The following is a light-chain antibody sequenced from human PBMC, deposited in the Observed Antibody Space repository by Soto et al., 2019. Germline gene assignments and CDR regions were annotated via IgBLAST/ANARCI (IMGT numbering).Light chain of an antibody. J-gene: IGKJ1*01. CDR1: QSVSSSY. Sequence: PGERATLSCRASQSVSSSYLAWYQQKPGQAPRLLIYGASSRATGIPDRFSGSGSGTDFTLTISRLEPEDFAVYYCQQYGSSPQWTFGQGTKVEIK. V-gene: IGKV3-20*01. CDR2: GAS. CDR3: QQYGSSPQWT.